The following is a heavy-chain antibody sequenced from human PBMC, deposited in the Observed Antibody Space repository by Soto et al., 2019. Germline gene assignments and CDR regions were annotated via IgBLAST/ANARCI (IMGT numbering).Heavy chain of an antibody. V-gene: IGHV5-51*01. J-gene: IGHJ5*02. CDR3: ARHGFYGDYASNYFDP. CDR1: GYNFATYW. D-gene: IGHD4-17*01. Sequence: GESLKISCQASGYNFATYWIAWVRQMPGKGLEYMGIIYPGNSDARYSPSFQGQVTFSADKSISTAYLHWSSLKASDTAMYYCARHGFYGDYASNYFDPWGQSTHVPLSS. CDR2: IYPGNSDA.